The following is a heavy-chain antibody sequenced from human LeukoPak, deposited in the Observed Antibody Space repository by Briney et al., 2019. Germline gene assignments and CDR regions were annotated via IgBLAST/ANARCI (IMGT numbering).Heavy chain of an antibody. CDR3: ARGLYGGNSGWFDP. D-gene: IGHD4-23*01. J-gene: IGHJ5*02. CDR2: MNQDGSEI. V-gene: IGHV3-7*01. CDR1: GFTFSRYW. Sequence: GGSLRLSCVGSGFTFSRYWLNWVRQAPGKGLEWVANMNQDGSEIYYLDSVKGRFTISRDNAKNSLYLQMNSLRAEDTAVYYCARGLYGGNSGWFDPWGQGTLVTVSS.